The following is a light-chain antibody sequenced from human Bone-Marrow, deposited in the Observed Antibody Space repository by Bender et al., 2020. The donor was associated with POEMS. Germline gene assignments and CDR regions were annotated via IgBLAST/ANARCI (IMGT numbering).Light chain of an antibody. J-gene: IGLJ3*02. CDR3: QVWDISRDQAV. Sequence: SYVLTQPPSVSVAPGGTATIACGENNIGGESVHWYQQKPGQAPAVVIHADNERPSGIPDRFSGSNSGNTATLTISGVEAWDEADYYCQVWDISRDQAVFGGGTKVTVL. CDR2: ADN. V-gene: IGLV3-21*04. CDR1: NIGGES.